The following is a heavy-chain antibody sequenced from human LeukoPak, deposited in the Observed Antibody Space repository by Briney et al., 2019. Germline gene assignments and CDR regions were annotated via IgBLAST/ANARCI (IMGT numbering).Heavy chain of an antibody. CDR2: INPNSGGT. V-gene: IGHV1-2*02. CDR3: ARGRLTMIVVVAREEVDY. CDR1: GYTFTSYY. Sequence: ASVKVSCKASGYTFTSYYMHWVRQAPGQGLEWMGWINPNSGGTNYAQKFQGRVTMTRDTSISTAYMELSRLRSDDTAVYYCARGRLTMIVVVAREEVDYWGQGTLVTVSS. D-gene: IGHD3-22*01. J-gene: IGHJ4*02.